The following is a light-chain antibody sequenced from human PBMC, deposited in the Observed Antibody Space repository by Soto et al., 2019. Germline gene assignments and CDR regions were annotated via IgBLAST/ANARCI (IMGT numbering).Light chain of an antibody. CDR2: LGS. Sequence: DLVMTQSPLSLPVTPGEPASISCRSSQSLLHSNGYNYLDWYLQNPWQSPQLLIDLGSNRASAGPNSIRCSGSDTDFTLKTSRLEAEDVGVYYCMQALQTPWTVGQGTKVVIK. CDR1: QSLLHSNGYNY. V-gene: IGKV2-28*01. J-gene: IGKJ1*01. CDR3: MQALQTPWT.